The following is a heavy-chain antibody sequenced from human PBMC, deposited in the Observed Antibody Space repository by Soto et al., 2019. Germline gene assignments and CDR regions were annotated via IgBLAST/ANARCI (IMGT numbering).Heavy chain of an antibody. CDR1: GGSIISGGYY. D-gene: IGHD3-3*01. V-gene: IGHV4-31*03. Sequence: PSETLSLTCTVSGGSIISGGYYWSWIRQHPGKGLEWIGYIYYSGSTYYNPSLKSRVTISVDTSKNQFSLKLSSVTAADTAVYYCARGTTDFWSGYRAYYFGYWGQGTLVTVSS. CDR2: IYYSGST. J-gene: IGHJ4*02. CDR3: ARGTTDFWSGYRAYYFGY.